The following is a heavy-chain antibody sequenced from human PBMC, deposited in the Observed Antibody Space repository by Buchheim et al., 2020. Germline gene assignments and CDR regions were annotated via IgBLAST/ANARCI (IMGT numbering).Heavy chain of an antibody. J-gene: IGHJ2*01. Sequence: EVQLVESGGGLVQPGGSLRLSCAASGFTFSSSWMHWVRQAPGKGLVWVSRMNSDGSTTSYAESVRGRFTISRDNAKNTLYLQMNSLGAEDTAVYYCARDSLRWSQESWYFDLWGRGTL. CDR1: GFTFSSSW. CDR3: ARDSLRWSQESWYFDL. V-gene: IGHV3-74*01. CDR2: MNSDGSTT. D-gene: IGHD4-23*01.